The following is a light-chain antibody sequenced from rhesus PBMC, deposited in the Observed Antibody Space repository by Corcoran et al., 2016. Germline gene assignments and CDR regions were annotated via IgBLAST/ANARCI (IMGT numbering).Light chain of an antibody. CDR2: KAC. J-gene: IGKJ3*01. Sequence: DIQMTQSPSSLSASVGDRVTITCRASENVNNYLNWYQQKPWKAPKHLLDKACTLQSGGPSRFSGSGSGTDYTFTISSLQPKDIATYYCQPGYSTPFTFGPETKLDI. CDR1: ENVNNY. V-gene: IGKV1-74*01. CDR3: QPGYSTPFT.